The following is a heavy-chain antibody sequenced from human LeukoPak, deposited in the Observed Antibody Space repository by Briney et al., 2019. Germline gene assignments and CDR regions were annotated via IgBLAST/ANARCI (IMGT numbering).Heavy chain of an antibody. CDR2: INPSGGST. CDR1: GYTFTSYY. CDR3: ARDVYYYDSSGYFGRIDP. Sequence: ASVKVSCKASGYTFTSYYMHWVRQAPGQGLERMGIINPSGGSTSYAQKFQGRVTMTRDTSTSTLYMELSSLRSEDTAVYYCARDVYYYDSSGYFGRIDPWGQGTLVTVSS. D-gene: IGHD3-22*01. V-gene: IGHV1-46*01. J-gene: IGHJ5*02.